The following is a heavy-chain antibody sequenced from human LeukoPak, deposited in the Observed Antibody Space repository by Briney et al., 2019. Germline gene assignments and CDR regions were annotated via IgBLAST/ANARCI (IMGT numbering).Heavy chain of an antibody. J-gene: IGHJ4*02. CDR2: IIPIFGTA. V-gene: IGHV1-69*13. Sequence: SVTVSCKASGGTFSSYAISWVRQAPGQGLEWMGGIIPIFGTANYAQKFQGRVTITADESTSTAYMELSSLRSEDTAVYYCARETDYDILTGYSTMYYFDYWGQGTLITVSS. D-gene: IGHD3-9*01. CDR1: GGTFSSYA. CDR3: ARETDYDILTGYSTMYYFDY.